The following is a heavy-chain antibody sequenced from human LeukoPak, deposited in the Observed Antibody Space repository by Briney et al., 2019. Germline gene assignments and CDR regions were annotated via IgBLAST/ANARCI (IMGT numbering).Heavy chain of an antibody. Sequence: GGSLRLSCAASGFTFSSYGMHWVRQAPGKGLEWVAVISYDGSNKYYADSVKGRFTISRDNSKNTLYLQMNSLRAEDTAVYYCARDARPAAIKYYYYYYGMDVWGQGTTVTVSS. D-gene: IGHD2-2*02. J-gene: IGHJ6*02. CDR2: ISYDGSNK. CDR3: ARDARPAAIKYYYYYYGMDV. V-gene: IGHV3-30*03. CDR1: GFTFSSYG.